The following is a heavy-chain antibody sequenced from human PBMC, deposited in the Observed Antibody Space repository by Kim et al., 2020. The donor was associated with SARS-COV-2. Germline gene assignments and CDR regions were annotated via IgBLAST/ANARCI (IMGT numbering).Heavy chain of an antibody. CDR1: GFTFSSYG. V-gene: IGHV3-33*01. Sequence: GGSLRLSCAASGFTFSSYGMHWVRQAPGKGLEWVAVIWYDGSNKYYADSVKGRFTISRDNSKNTLYLQMNSLRAEDTAVYYCARDQVPAAIKTGSRYYYYYGMDVWGQGTTVTVSS. J-gene: IGHJ6*02. CDR3: ARDQVPAAIKTGSRYYYYYGMDV. D-gene: IGHD2-2*01. CDR2: IWYDGSNK.